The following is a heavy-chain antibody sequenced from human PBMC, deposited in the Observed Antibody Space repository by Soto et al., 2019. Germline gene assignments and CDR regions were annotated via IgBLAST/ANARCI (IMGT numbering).Heavy chain of an antibody. V-gene: IGHV1-24*01. CDR2: FDPEDGET. D-gene: IGHD6-13*01. Sequence: GSVTVWCKVSVYTLNELSIQWVRPAPGKGLEWMGGFDPEDGETIYAQKFQGRVTMTEDTSTDTAYMELSSLRSEDTAVYYCATGPAAAGMFLYYYYGMDVWGQGTTVTVSS. CDR1: VYTLNELS. CDR3: ATGPAAAGMFLYYYYGMDV. J-gene: IGHJ6*02.